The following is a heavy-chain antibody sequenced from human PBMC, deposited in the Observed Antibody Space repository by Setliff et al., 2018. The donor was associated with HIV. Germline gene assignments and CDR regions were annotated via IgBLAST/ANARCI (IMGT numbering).Heavy chain of an antibody. V-gene: IGHV1-18*01. CDR2: ISAYNGNT. CDR1: GYTFTNYG. CDR3: ARTASGSYEGPYYYYMDV. D-gene: IGHD1-26*01. J-gene: IGHJ6*03. Sequence: ASVKVSCKASGYTFTNYGISWVRQAPGQGLEWMGWISAYNGNTNYAQKIQGRVTMTTDTSTSTAYMELRSLRSDDTAVYYCARTASGSYEGPYYYYMDVWGKGTTVTV.